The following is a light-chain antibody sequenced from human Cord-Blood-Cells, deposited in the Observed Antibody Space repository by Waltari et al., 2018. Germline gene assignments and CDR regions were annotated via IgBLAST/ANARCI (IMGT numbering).Light chain of an antibody. J-gene: IGKJ2*01. CDR3: QQYNNWLLYT. CDR2: GAS. V-gene: IGKV3-15*01. CDR1: QSVSSN. Sequence: EIVMTQSPATLSVSPGERATLSCRASQSVSSNLAWYQQKPGQAPRLLIYGASTRATGIPARFSGSGSGTEFTLTISSLQSEDFVDYYCQQYNNWLLYTFGQGTKLEIK.